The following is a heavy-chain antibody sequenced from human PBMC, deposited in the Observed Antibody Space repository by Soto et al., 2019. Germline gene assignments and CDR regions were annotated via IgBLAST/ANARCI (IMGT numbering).Heavy chain of an antibody. V-gene: IGHV4-59*01. CDR1: GGSISDYY. CDR2: IYYTGST. Sequence: SETLSLTCTVSGGSISDYYWSWIRQPPGKGLEWIGSIYYTGSTNYNPSLKSRVTISVDTSKNQFSLKLSSVTAADTAVYYCARKNYFDYWGQGSLVTVSS. CDR3: ARKNYFDY. J-gene: IGHJ4*02.